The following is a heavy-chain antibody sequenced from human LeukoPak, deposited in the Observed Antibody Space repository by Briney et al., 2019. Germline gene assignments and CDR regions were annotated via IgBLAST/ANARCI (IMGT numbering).Heavy chain of an antibody. V-gene: IGHV3-23*01. Sequence: GGSLRLSCAASGFTFSSYAMSWVRQVPGKGLEWVSVISGSGDNTYYTDSVKGRFTISRDNSKNMLYLQMNSLRAEDTAVYYCAKWKYSNSGIDDYWGQGTLVTVSS. J-gene: IGHJ4*02. CDR1: GFTFSSYA. CDR2: ISGSGDNT. CDR3: AKWKYSNSGIDDY. D-gene: IGHD6-6*01.